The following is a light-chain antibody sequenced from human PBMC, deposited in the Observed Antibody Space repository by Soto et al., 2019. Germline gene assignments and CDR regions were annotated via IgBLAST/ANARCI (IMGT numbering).Light chain of an antibody. CDR2: DVT. CDR1: TSDVGGYNY. CDR3: SSYTGSSAVL. Sequence: QSALTQPASVSGFPGQSITISCTGTTSDVGGYNYVSWYQHHPGRAPKLLIYDVTNRPSGVSNRFSGSKSGNTASLTISGLQGEDEADYYCSSYTGSSAVLFGGGTKVTVL. V-gene: IGLV2-14*03. J-gene: IGLJ2*01.